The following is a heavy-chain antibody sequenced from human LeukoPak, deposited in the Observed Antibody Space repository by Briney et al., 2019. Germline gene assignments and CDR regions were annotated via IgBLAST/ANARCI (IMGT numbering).Heavy chain of an antibody. V-gene: IGHV3-53*01. CDR2: IYSGGNT. CDR1: GFTVSINS. Sequence: GGSLRLSCTVSGFTVSINSMSWVRPAPGKGLEWVSFIYSGGNTHYSDAVKGRFTNSRDNSKNTLYLQMNSLRAEDTAVYYCARRAGEYSHPYDYWGQGTLVTVSS. J-gene: IGHJ4*02. CDR3: ARRAGEYSHPYDY. D-gene: IGHD2/OR15-2a*01.